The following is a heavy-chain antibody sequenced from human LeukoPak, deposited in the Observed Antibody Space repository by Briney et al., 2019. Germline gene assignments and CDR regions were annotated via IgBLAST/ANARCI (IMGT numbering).Heavy chain of an antibody. Sequence: GGSLRLSCAASGFTFSSYSMHWVRQAPGKGLEWVAVISYDGSNKYYADSVKGRFTISRDNSKNTLYLQMNSLRAEDTAVYYCAKDASPFTYKTPNYFDYWGQGTLVTVSS. J-gene: IGHJ4*02. CDR2: ISYDGSNK. CDR3: AKDASPFTYKTPNYFDY. D-gene: IGHD5-24*01. CDR1: GFTFSSYS. V-gene: IGHV3-30*18.